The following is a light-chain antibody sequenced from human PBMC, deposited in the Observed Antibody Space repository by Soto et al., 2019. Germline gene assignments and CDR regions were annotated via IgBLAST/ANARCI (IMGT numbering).Light chain of an antibody. V-gene: IGKV1-39*01. J-gene: IGKJ5*01. CDR2: AAS. Sequence: DTEMTQSTSSLSASVGERVTITCRASQSISSYLDWDQQKPGKAPKLLIYAASSLQSGVPSRFSGSGSGTDFTLTISSLQPEDFATYYCLQDYSFPFTFGQGTQLDIK. CDR1: QSISSY. CDR3: LQDYSFPFT.